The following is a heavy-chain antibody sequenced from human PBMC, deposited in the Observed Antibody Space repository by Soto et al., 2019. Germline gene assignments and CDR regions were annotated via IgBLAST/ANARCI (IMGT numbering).Heavy chain of an antibody. J-gene: IGHJ4*02. CDR1: EFSFSSYA. D-gene: IGHD6-13*01. CDR3: ATYSSPFDY. V-gene: IGHV3-23*01. Sequence: EVQLMESGGGLVQPGGSLRLSCAASEFSFSSYALNWVRQAPGKGLEWVSAISATGTTTYYAGSVKGRFTISRDNSKRTLFLQMDSLSPEDTAVYYCATYSSPFDYWGQGTLVTVSS. CDR2: ISATGTTT.